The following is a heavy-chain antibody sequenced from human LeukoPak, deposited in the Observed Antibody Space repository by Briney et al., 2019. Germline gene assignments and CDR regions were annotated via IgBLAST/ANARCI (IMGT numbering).Heavy chain of an antibody. V-gene: IGHV1-2*02. D-gene: IGHD1-26*01. CDR2: INPNSGGT. CDR3: ASGRGSGSLR. CDR1: VYTFNVYF. J-gene: IGHJ4*02. Sequence: ASVNVSFTASVYTFNVYFMQWVRQAPGQGLEWMGWINPNSGGTNYAQKFQGRVTMTLDTSNSAAYMELTSLTPDDTAIYYCASGRGSGSLRWGQGTLVTVSS.